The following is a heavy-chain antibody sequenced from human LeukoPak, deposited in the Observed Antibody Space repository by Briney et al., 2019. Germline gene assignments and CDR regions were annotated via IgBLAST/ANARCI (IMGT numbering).Heavy chain of an antibody. Sequence: GGSLRLSCAASGFTFSSYNMNWVRQAPGKGLEWVSVIYSGGSTYYADSVKGRFTISRDNSKNTLYLQMNSLRAEDTAVYYCARDASSGWSYAFDIWGQGTMVTVSS. CDR2: IYSGGST. D-gene: IGHD6-19*01. V-gene: IGHV3-66*01. CDR1: GFTFSSYN. J-gene: IGHJ3*02. CDR3: ARDASSGWSYAFDI.